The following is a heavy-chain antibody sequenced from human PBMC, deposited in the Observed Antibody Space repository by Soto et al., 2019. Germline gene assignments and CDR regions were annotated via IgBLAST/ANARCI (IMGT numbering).Heavy chain of an antibody. CDR3: ARDLGYYYGMDV. J-gene: IGHJ6*02. CDR2: TYYRSKWYN. CDR1: GDSVSSNSAA. Sequence: SQTLSLTCAISGDSVSSNSAAWNWIRQSPSRDLEWLGRTYYRSKWYNDYAESVKSRITINPDTSKNQYSQQLNSVTPEDTAVYYCARDLGYYYGMDVWGQGTTVTVSS. V-gene: IGHV6-1*01.